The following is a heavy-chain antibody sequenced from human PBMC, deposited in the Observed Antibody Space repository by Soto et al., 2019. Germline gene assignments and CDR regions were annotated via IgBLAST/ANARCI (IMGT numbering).Heavy chain of an antibody. V-gene: IGHV3-74*01. Sequence: EVQLVESGGGLVQPGGSLRLSCAASGFSFSDLWMHWVRQAPGKGLVWVSRVTADGSGTAYPDSVKGRFTISRDNDKNMLSPQMNNLEVEDTAFDYCVRYVRHNNAPTFDYWGQGTLVTVSS. J-gene: IGHJ4*02. D-gene: IGHD2-2*01. CDR1: GFSFSDLW. CDR2: VTADGSGT. CDR3: VRYVRHNNAPTFDY.